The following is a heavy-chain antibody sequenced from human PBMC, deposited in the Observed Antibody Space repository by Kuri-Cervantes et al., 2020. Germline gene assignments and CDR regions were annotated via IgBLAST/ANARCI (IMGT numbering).Heavy chain of an antibody. CDR3: ATSGQVYYDILTE. V-gene: IGHV1-8*02. CDR2: MNPNSGNT. CDR1: GYTFTSYD. D-gene: IGHD3-9*01. J-gene: IGHJ4*02. Sequence: ASVKVSCKASGYTFTSYDINWVRQATGQGLEWMGWMNPNSGNTGYAQNFQGRVTMTEDRSADTAYMELRGLRSEDTAVYYCATSGQVYYDILTEWGQGTLVTVSS.